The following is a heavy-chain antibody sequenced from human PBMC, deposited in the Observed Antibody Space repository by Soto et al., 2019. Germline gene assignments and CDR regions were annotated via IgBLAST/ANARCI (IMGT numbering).Heavy chain of an antibody. Sequence: GGSLRLSCVASGFVFNGAWMNWVRQAPGTGLEWVGRIKSGSYAGTADYAAPVKGRFTISRDDSKNMLYLQMNKLKIEDTAVYYCATMGVNPPPPGGQGTLVTVSS. CDR2: IKSGSYAGTA. CDR3: ATMGVNPPPP. D-gene: IGHD1-26*01. V-gene: IGHV3-15*07. J-gene: IGHJ5*02. CDR1: GFVFNGAW.